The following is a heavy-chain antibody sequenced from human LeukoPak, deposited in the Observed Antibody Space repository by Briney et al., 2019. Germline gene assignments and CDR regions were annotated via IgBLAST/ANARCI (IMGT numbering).Heavy chain of an antibody. J-gene: IGHJ4*02. Sequence: GGSLGLSCTASGFTFGDYAMSWFRQAPGKGLEWVGFIRSKAYGGTTEYAASVKGRFTISRDDSKSIAYLQMNSLKTEDTAVYYCTRRVDTAMVLPDYWGQGTLVTVSS. D-gene: IGHD5-18*01. V-gene: IGHV3-49*03. CDR3: TRRVDTAMVLPDY. CDR2: IRSKAYGGTT. CDR1: GFTFGDYA.